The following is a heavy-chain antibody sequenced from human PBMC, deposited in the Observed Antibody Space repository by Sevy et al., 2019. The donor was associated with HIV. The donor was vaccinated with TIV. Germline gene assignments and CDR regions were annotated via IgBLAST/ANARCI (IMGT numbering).Heavy chain of an antibody. CDR2: IYPGDSDI. CDR3: ARRVYDSSGYPQYYCDY. V-gene: IGHV5-51*01. Sequence: GESLKISCRGSGYRFSNYWIAWVRQMPGKGLEWMGIIYPGDSDIRYSPSLQGQVTISADKSISTAYLQWSSLEASDTAMYFCARRVYDSSGYPQYYCDYWGQGTLVTVSS. J-gene: IGHJ4*02. CDR1: GYRFSNYW. D-gene: IGHD3-22*01.